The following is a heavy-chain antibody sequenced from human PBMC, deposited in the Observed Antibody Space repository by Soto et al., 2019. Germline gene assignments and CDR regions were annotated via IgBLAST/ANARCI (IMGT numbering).Heavy chain of an antibody. J-gene: IGHJ6*02. Sequence: ASVKVSCKASRYTFISYDINWVRQAPGQGLEWMGWMNPSSANTGYAQKFQGRISMTRNTSMNTAYMELNRLRSEDTAVYYCTRGQEVWWQSGPLGLHGLDVWGQGTTVTVSS. V-gene: IGHV1-8*01. D-gene: IGHD2-15*01. CDR1: RYTFISYD. CDR3: TRGQEVWWQSGPLGLHGLDV. CDR2: MNPSSANT.